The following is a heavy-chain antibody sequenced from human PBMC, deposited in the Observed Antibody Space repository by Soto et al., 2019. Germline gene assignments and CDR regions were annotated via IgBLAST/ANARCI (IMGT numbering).Heavy chain of an antibody. V-gene: IGHV4-34*01. D-gene: IGHD2-2*01. J-gene: IGHJ6*03. CDR2: INHSGST. CDR3: ARRVIVVVPGDYYYYMDV. Sequence: SETLSLTCAVYGGSFSGYYWSWIRQPPGKGLEWIGEINHSGSTNYNPSLKSRVTISVDTSKNQFSLKLSSVTAADTAVYYCARRVIVVVPGDYYYYMDVWGKGTTVTVSS. CDR1: GGSFSGYY.